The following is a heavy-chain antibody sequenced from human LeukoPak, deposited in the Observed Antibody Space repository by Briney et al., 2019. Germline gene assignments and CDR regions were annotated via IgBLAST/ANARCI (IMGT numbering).Heavy chain of an antibody. Sequence: PGGSLRLSCATSGFTFNSYGMNWVRQAPGKGLEWVAFVRSDGGSEYYADSVKGRFSISRDNSKRTVDLQMNSLRLEDTAIYYCAKDRYSTSSIFTINPFDYWGQGILVTVSS. D-gene: IGHD2-2*01. CDR2: VRSDGGSE. J-gene: IGHJ4*02. CDR3: AKDRYSTSSIFTINPFDY. CDR1: GFTFNSYG. V-gene: IGHV3-30*02.